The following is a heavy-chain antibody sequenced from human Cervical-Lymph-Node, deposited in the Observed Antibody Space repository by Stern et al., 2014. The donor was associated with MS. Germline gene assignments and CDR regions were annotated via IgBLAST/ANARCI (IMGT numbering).Heavy chain of an antibody. J-gene: IGHJ6*02. D-gene: IGHD3-10*01. Sequence: QVQLVESGGGVVQPGKSLRLSCAASGFTFSDYGMHWVRQAPGQGLAWVALATYDGSDQYYADSVKGRFTVSRDNSKNTVLLQMNGLRPEDTAVYFCARDRGLTHYFYGMDVWGQGTTVTVSS. CDR3: ARDRGLTHYFYGMDV. CDR2: ATYDGSDQ. V-gene: IGHV3-30*03. CDR1: GFTFSDYG.